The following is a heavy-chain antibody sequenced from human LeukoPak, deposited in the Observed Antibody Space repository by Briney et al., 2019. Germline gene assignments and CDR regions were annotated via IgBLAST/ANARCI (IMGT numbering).Heavy chain of an antibody. Sequence: GGSLRLSCAASGFTFSSYSMNWVRQAPGKGLEWVSSISSSSTYIYYADSVKGRFTISRDNAKNSLYLQMNSLRAEDTAVYYCARISVAATDYWGQGTLVTVSS. CDR2: ISSSSTYI. J-gene: IGHJ4*02. D-gene: IGHD6-19*01. CDR3: ARISVAATDY. V-gene: IGHV3-21*01. CDR1: GFTFSSYS.